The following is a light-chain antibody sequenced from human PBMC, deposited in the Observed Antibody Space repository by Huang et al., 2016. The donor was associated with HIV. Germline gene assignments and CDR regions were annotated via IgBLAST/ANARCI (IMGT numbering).Light chain of an antibody. CDR2: WAS. J-gene: IGKJ1*01. V-gene: IGKV4-1*01. Sequence: DIVMTQSPDSLAVSLGERATIDCKSSQSVLYSSNNKNYLAWYQQKSGQSPKLLIYWASTRESGVPDRFGGSGSGTDFTLTISSLQAEDVAVYFCQQYYSIPWTFGQGTKVEVK. CDR3: QQYYSIPWT. CDR1: QSVLYSSNNKNY.